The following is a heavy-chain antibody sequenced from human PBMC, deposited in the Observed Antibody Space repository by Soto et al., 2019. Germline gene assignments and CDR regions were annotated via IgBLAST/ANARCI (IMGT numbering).Heavy chain of an antibody. D-gene: IGHD2-8*01. CDR2: IYHSGRT. J-gene: IGHJ4*02. Sequence: PSETLSLTGAVSGGSISSSNWWGWVRQPPGKGLEWIGEIYHSGRTNYNPSLKSRVTISVDKSNKQFSLKLSSVTAADTAVYYCARMYCTNGDDYWGQGTLVTVSS. CDR1: GGSISSSNW. CDR3: ARMYCTNGDDY. V-gene: IGHV4-4*02.